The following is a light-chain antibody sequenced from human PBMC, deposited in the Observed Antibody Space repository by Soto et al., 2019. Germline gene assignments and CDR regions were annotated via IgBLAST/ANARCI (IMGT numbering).Light chain of an antibody. Sequence: EIVMTQSPATLSVSPGARATLSCRASQSVSSNLAWYQQKPGQAPRLLIYGTSTRATGIPARFSGSGSGTEFTLTISILQSEDFAVYYCQHYNTLPPRTFGQGTKVEIK. J-gene: IGKJ1*01. CDR2: GTS. V-gene: IGKV3-15*01. CDR1: QSVSSN. CDR3: QHYNTLPPRT.